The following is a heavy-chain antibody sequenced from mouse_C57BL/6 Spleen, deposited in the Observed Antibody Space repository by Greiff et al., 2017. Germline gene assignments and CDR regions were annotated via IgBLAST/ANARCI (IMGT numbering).Heavy chain of an antibody. CDR2: IWSDGST. CDR1: GFSLTSYG. CDR3: ARQLDSSGFLFAY. V-gene: IGHV2-6-1*01. D-gene: IGHD3-2*02. J-gene: IGHJ3*01. Sequence: QVQLKESGPGLVAPSQSLSITCTVSGFSLTSYGVHWVRQPPGKGLEWLVVIWSDGSTTYNSALKSRLSISKDNSKSQVFLKMNSLQTDYTAMYYCARQLDSSGFLFAYWGQGTLVTVSA.